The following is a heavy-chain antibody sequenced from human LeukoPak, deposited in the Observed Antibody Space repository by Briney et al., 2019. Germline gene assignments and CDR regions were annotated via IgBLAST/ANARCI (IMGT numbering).Heavy chain of an antibody. CDR3: ARGYYYDSFFGNWFDP. V-gene: IGHV1-8*01. CDR1: GYTFTSYD. CDR2: MNPNSGNT. D-gene: IGHD3-22*01. J-gene: IGHJ5*02. Sequence: ASVKVSCKASGYTFTSYDINWVRQATGQGLEWMGWMNPNSGNTGYAQKFQGRVTMTRNTSISTAYMELSSLRSEDTAVYYCARGYYYDSFFGNWFDPWGQGTLVTVSS.